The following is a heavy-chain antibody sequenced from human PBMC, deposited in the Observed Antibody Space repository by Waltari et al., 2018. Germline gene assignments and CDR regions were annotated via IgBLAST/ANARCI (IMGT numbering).Heavy chain of an antibody. V-gene: IGHV3-33*01. CDR3: ARDHGGFDY. Sequence: QVKLVEPGGGVVQPGRCLRLSGAASGFASSGYGLHWVRQAPGKGLEWVAVIWYDGSNKYYADSVKGRFTISRDNSKNTLYLQMNSLRAEDTAVYYCARDHGGFDYWGQGTLVTVSS. CDR1: GFASSGYG. D-gene: IGHD4-17*01. J-gene: IGHJ4*02. CDR2: IWYDGSNK.